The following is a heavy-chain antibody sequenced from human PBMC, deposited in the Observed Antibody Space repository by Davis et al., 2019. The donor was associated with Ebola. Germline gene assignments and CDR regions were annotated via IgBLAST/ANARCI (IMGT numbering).Heavy chain of an antibody. V-gene: IGHV5-51*01. CDR3: ARHYYDTWYYFDY. D-gene: IGHD3-22*01. Sequence: PGGSLRLSCKGSGYSFTSYWNGWVRQMPGKGLEWMGIIYPGDSDTRYSPSFQGQVTISADKSISTAYLQWSSLKASDTAMYYCARHYYDTWYYFDYWGQGTLVTVSS. J-gene: IGHJ4*02. CDR2: IYPGDSDT. CDR1: GYSFTSYW.